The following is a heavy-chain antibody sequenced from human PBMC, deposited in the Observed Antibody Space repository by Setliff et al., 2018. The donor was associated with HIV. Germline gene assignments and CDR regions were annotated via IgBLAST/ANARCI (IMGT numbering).Heavy chain of an antibody. CDR3: VKPYTGYYYDGSVYDDF. V-gene: IGHV3-64D*09. CDR2: LSRGGDNT. Sequence: GGSLRLSCLVSGFTVSTYSLNWARQAPGKRPEYVAALSRGGDNTKYADSVKGRFIISRDTSKNTLCLQMSSLRPDDTAIYYCVKPYTGYYYDGSVYDDFWGQGTLVTVSS. J-gene: IGHJ4*02. CDR1: GFTVSTYS. D-gene: IGHD3-22*01.